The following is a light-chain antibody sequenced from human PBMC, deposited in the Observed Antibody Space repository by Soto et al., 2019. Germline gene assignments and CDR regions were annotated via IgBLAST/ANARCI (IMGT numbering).Light chain of an antibody. CDR1: QYITIY. CDR2: DES. CDR3: QQRADWPIT. Sequence: DIVLTQSRATLSLSPGERATLCCRASQYITIYLAWYQQKPGQAPRLLIYDESNRATGIPARVSGSGSGTDFTLTISSLEPDDFAVYDGQQRADWPITFGQGTRLEIK. V-gene: IGKV3-11*01. J-gene: IGKJ5*01.